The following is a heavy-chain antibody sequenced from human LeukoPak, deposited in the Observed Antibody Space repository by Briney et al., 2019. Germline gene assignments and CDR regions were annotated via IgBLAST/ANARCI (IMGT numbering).Heavy chain of an antibody. CDR1: GGSISSYY. CDR2: IYYSGST. Sequence: SETLSLTCTVSGGSISSYYWSWIRQPPGKGLEWIGYIYYSGSTNYNPSLKGRVTISVDTSKNQFSLKLSSVTAADTAVYYCARGVVGITFSDYYYYMDVWGKGTTVTVSS. D-gene: IGHD1-20*01. CDR3: ARGVVGITFSDYYYYMDV. J-gene: IGHJ6*03. V-gene: IGHV4-59*01.